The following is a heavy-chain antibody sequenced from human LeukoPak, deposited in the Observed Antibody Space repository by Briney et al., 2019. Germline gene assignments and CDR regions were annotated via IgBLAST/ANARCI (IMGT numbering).Heavy chain of an antibody. D-gene: IGHD3-22*01. V-gene: IGHV3-48*04. J-gene: IGHJ4*02. CDR2: ISSSSSTI. CDR1: GITVSTNY. CDR3: ARPKYDNSGYSFDY. Sequence: PGGSLRLSCAASGITVSTNYMSWVRQAPGKGLEWVSHISSSSSTIYYADSVKGRFTISRDNAKNSRFLQMSSLRAEDTAVYYCARPKYDNSGYSFDYWGQGTLVTVSS.